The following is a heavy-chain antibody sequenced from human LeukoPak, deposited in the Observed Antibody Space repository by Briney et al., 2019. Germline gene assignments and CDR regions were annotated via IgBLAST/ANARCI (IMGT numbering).Heavy chain of an antibody. CDR3: ARDSFRTGYFDY. Sequence: PSETLSLTCTVSGGSISTFYWNWIRQPAGKGLEWIGRIYDDGSANYNSSLKSRVTMSVDTSKNHFSLNLSSVTAAGSAVYYCARDSFRTGYFDYWGQGTLVTVSS. CDR2: IYDDGSA. J-gene: IGHJ4*02. CDR1: GGSISTFY. V-gene: IGHV4-4*07.